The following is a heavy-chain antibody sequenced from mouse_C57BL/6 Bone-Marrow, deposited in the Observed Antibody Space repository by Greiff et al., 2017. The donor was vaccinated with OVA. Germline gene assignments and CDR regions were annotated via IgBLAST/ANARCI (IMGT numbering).Heavy chain of an antibody. CDR2: ISSGSSTI. D-gene: IGHD2-3*01. Sequence: EVQGVESGGGLVKPGGSLKLSCAASGFTFSDYGMHWVRQAPEKGLEWVAYISSGSSTIYYADKVKGRFTIATYNAKNTLLLQMTSLRSEDTAMYYCANDGYYAMDYWGQGTSVTVSS. V-gene: IGHV5-17*01. CDR3: ANDGYYAMDY. CDR1: GFTFSDYG. J-gene: IGHJ4*01.